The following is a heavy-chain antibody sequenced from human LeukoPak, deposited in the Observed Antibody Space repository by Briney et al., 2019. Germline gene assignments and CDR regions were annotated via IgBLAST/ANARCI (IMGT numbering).Heavy chain of an antibody. CDR3: ARGQQLVLGAFDI. CDR1: GFTFSTYA. J-gene: IGHJ3*02. CDR2: ISGSGGGT. Sequence: GGSLRLSCAASGFTFSTYAMSWVRQAAGKGLEWVSLISGSGGGTYYADSVKGRFTISRDNSKNTLYLQMNSLRAEDTAVYYCARGQQLVLGAFDIWGQGAMVTVSS. V-gene: IGHV3-23*01. D-gene: IGHD6-13*01.